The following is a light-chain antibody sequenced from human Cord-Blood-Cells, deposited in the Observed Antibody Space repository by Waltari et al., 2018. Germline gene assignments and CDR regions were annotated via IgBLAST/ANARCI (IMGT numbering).Light chain of an antibody. V-gene: IGKV1-13*02. Sequence: AIELTQSPSSRSASVGHRVPITCRASQGISSALAWYQQKPGKAPKLLIYDASSLESGVPSRFSGSGSGTDFTLTISSLQPEDFATYYCQQFNSYPITFGQGTRLEIK. CDR1: QGISSA. CDR3: QQFNSYPIT. J-gene: IGKJ5*01. CDR2: DAS.